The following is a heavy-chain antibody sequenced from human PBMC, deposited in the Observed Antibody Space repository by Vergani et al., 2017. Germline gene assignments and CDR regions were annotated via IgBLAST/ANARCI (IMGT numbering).Heavy chain of an antibody. CDR2: IYWNDDK. D-gene: IGHD3-9*01. V-gene: IGHV2-5*01. Sequence: QITLKESGPTLVKPTQTLTLTCTFSGFSLSTSGVGVGWIRQPPGKALEWLALIYWNDDKRYSPSLKSRITITKDNSKNQVVLTMTNMDPVDTATYYWAHSSQKGYYDILTGYYLSYYYYYYMDVWGKGTTVTVSS. J-gene: IGHJ6*03. CDR3: AHSSQKGYYDILTGYYLSYYYYYYMDV. CDR1: GFSLSTSGVG.